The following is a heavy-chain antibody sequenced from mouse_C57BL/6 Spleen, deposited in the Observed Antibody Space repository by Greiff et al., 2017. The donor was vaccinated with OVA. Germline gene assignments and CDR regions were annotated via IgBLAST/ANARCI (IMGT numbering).Heavy chain of an antibody. CDR3: ARGGLGEDY. Sequence: EVQLVESGPGLVKPSQSLSLTCSVTGYSITSGYYWNWIRQFPGNKLEWMGYISYDGSNNYNPSLKNRISITRDTSKNQFFLKLNSVTTEDTATYYCARGGLGEDYWGQGTTLTVSS. V-gene: IGHV3-6*01. J-gene: IGHJ2*01. CDR1: GYSITSGYY. CDR2: ISYDGSN. D-gene: IGHD4-1*01.